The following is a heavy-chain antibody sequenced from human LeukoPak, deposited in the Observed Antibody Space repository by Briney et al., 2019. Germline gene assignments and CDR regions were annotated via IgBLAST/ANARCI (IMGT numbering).Heavy chain of an antibody. J-gene: IGHJ5*02. CDR2: ISSSSSTI. CDR3: AKDRQARITMVRGVYNWFDP. Sequence: PGGSLRLSCAASGFTFSSYSMNWVRQAPGKGLEWVSYISSSSSTIYYADSVKGRFTISRDNSKNTLYLQMNSLRAEDTAVYYCAKDRQARITMVRGVYNWFDPWGQGTLVTVSS. V-gene: IGHV3-48*01. D-gene: IGHD3-10*01. CDR1: GFTFSSYS.